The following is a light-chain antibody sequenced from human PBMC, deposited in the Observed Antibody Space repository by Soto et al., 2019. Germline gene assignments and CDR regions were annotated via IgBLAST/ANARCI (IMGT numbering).Light chain of an antibody. CDR1: SSDVDGYNY. Sequence: QSALTQPRSVSGSPGQSVTISCTGTSSDVDGYNYVSWYQQHPGKAPKVMIYDVSERPSGVPDRFSGSKSGNTASLTISGLQAEDEADYYCCSYAGSPRDVLGTGTKLTVL. CDR2: DVS. V-gene: IGLV2-11*01. CDR3: CSYAGSPRDV. J-gene: IGLJ1*01.